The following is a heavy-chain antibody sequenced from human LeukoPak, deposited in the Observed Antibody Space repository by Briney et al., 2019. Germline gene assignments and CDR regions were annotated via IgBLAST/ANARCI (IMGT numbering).Heavy chain of an antibody. CDR3: ARDYYDSNGYYWWYFDY. CDR1: GGSISSYY. CDR2: IYTSGST. V-gene: IGHV4-4*07. J-gene: IGHJ4*02. D-gene: IGHD3-22*01. Sequence: PSETLSLTCTVSGGSISSYYWSWIRQPAGKGLEWIGRIYTSGSTNYNPSLKSRVTMSVDTSKNQFSLKLSSVTAADTAVYYCARDYYDSNGYYWWYFDYWGQGTLVTVSS.